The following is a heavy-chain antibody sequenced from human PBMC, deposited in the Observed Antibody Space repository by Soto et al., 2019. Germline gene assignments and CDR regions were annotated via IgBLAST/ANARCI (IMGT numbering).Heavy chain of an antibody. V-gene: IGHV1-18*01. CDR2: ISAYNGNT. D-gene: IGHD3-3*01. Sequence: VQLVQSGAEVKKPGASVKVSCKASGYTFTSYGISWVRQAPGQGLEWMGWISAYNGNTNYAQKLQGRVTMTTDTSTSTAYMELRSLRSDDTAVYYCARSIYDFWSGYYPLMGYYYYMDVWGKGTTVTVSS. J-gene: IGHJ6*03. CDR1: GYTFTSYG. CDR3: ARSIYDFWSGYYPLMGYYYYMDV.